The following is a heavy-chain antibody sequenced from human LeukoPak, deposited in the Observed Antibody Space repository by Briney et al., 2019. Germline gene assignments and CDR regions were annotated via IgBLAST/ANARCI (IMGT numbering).Heavy chain of an antibody. D-gene: IGHD3-9*01. CDR2: INPNSGYT. Sequence: ASVKVSCKASGYTFTGYYMHWVRQAPGQGLEWMGWINPNSGYTNYAQKFQGRVTMTRDTSISTAYMELSRLRSDDTAVYYCARALAQGGSFDLYYFDSWGQGSLVTVSS. CDR1: GYTFTGYY. V-gene: IGHV1-2*02. J-gene: IGHJ4*02. CDR3: ARALAQGGSFDLYYFDS.